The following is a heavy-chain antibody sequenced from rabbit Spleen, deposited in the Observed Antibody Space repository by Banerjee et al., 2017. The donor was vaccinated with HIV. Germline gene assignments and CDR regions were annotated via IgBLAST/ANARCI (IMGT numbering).Heavy chain of an antibody. Sequence: QQQLVESGGGLVQPEGSLTLTCKASGTDFSAYYDVCWVRQAPGKGLEWITCINMVTGKSVYASWAKGRFIMSRTSSTKVTLQMTSLTAADTATYFCARDAGRGDYIDGVFNLWGPGTLVTVS. V-gene: IGHV1S45*01. J-gene: IGHJ4*01. CDR3: ARDAGRGDYIDGVFNL. D-gene: IGHD8-1*01. CDR2: INMVTGKS. CDR1: GTDFSAYYD.